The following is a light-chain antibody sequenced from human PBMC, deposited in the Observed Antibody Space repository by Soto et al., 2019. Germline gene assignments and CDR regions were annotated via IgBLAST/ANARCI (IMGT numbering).Light chain of an antibody. CDR2: GAS. J-gene: IGKJ1*01. CDR3: QQYNDWPQT. Sequence: EIVLTQSPGTRSLSPGERATLSCRASQSVSSSYLAWYQQKPGQAPRLLIYGASSRATGIPDRLSGSGSGTEFTLTISSLQSEDFAMYYGQQYNDWPQTFGQGTKVDIK. V-gene: IGKV3-20*01. CDR1: QSVSSSY.